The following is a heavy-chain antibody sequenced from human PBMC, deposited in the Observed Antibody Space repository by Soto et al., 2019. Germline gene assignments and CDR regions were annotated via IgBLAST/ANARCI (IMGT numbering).Heavy chain of an antibody. CDR3: ARCLGQGYAFWSGYAGPPLHLNCGMHV. CDR1: GGSISSYY. Sequence: ETLSLTCTVSGGSISSYYWSWIRQPPGKGLEWIGYIYYSGSTNYNPSLKSRVTISVDTSKNQFSLKLSSVTAADTAVYYCARCLGQGYAFWSGYAGPPLHLNCGMHVSGQATTVTGSS. J-gene: IGHJ6*02. CDR2: IYYSGST. V-gene: IGHV4-59*01. D-gene: IGHD3-3*01.